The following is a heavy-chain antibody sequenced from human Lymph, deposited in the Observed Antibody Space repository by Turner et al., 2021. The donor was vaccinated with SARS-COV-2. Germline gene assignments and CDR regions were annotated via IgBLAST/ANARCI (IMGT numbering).Heavy chain of an antibody. J-gene: IGHJ3*02. V-gene: IGHV1-69*01. Sequence: QVQLVQSGAEVKKPGSSVKVSCKASGGTFSSYAISWVRQAPGQGLEWMGGIIPILGTANYAQKFQDGVTITADESTSTAYMELSSLRYEDTAVYYCARDTAVAGTLGAFDIWGQGTMVTVSS. CDR2: IIPILGTA. CDR1: GGTFSSYA. D-gene: IGHD6-19*01. CDR3: ARDTAVAGTLGAFDI.